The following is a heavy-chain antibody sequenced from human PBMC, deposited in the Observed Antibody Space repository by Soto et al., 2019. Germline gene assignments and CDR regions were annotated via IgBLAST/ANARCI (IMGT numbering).Heavy chain of an antibody. V-gene: IGHV4-4*02. J-gene: IGHJ3*02. CDR3: ARASSCRGDFDI. D-gene: IGHD2-21*01. Sequence: ASETLSLTCAVSGGSIRSSSWWTWLRQSPGKGLEWIGEIYHAGSPNYNPSFQSRVTISADTSKNFFSLRLTSVTAADTAMYYCARASSCRGDFDIWGQGTAVTVSS. CDR1: GGSIRSSSW. CDR2: IYHAGSP.